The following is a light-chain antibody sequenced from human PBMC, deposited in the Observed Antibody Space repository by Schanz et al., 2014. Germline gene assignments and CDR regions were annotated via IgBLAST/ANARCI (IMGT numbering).Light chain of an antibody. Sequence: QSVLTQPPSVSGAPGQRVTISCTGSSSNIGAGFDVHWYQQLPGTAPKLLIYTNNNRPSGVPDRFSGSKSGTSASLAITGLQAEDEAAYFCQSYDSSLXGVMFGGGTXLTVL. J-gene: IGLJ3*02. CDR2: TNN. CDR3: QSYDSSLXGVM. V-gene: IGLV1-40*01. CDR1: SSNIGAGFD.